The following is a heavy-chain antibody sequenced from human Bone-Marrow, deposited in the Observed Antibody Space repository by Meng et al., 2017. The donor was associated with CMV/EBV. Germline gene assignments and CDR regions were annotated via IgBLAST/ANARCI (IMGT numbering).Heavy chain of an antibody. Sequence: GFTFDDYGMNWVRLVPGKGLEWVSGINWNGGSIGYADSVKGRFTISRDNAKNSLYLQMNSLRVEDTALYYCARCRGSGSYYNPSDYWGQGTLVTVSS. D-gene: IGHD3-10*01. V-gene: IGHV3-20*03. CDR2: INWNGGSI. CDR1: GFTFDDYG. CDR3: ARCRGSGSYYNPSDY. J-gene: IGHJ4*02.